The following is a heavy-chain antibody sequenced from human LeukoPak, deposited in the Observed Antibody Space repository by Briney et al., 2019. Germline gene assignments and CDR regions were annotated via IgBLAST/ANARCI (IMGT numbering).Heavy chain of an antibody. D-gene: IGHD2-8*01. V-gene: IGHV1-2*02. CDR1: GYTFTGYY. Sequence: ASVKVSFTASGYTFTGYYMHYVRQAPGQGPEWMGSINPDSGDTNYAQNLQGRVTMTRDTSINTAYLDLSRLRSDDTAVYYCAIMGDTFDIWGQGTKVTVSS. J-gene: IGHJ3*02. CDR3: AIMGDTFDI. CDR2: INPDSGDT.